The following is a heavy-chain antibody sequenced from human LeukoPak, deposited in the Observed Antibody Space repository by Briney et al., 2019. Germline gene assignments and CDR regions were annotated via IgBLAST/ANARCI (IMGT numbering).Heavy chain of an antibody. CDR1: GGSISSSSYY. Sequence: SETLSLTCTVSGGSISSSSYYWGWIRQPPGKGLEWIGSIYYSGSTYYNPSLKSRVTISVDTSKNQFSLKLSSVTAADTAVYYCARGRSLDYWGQGTLVTVSS. J-gene: IGHJ4*02. CDR3: ARGRSLDY. D-gene: IGHD5-24*01. V-gene: IGHV4-39*07. CDR2: IYYSGST.